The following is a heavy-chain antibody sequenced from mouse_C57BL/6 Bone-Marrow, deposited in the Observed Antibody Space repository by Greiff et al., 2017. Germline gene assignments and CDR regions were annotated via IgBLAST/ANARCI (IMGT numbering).Heavy chain of an antibody. V-gene: IGHV1-81*01. CDR1: GYTFTSYG. Sequence: QVQLQQSGAELARPGASVKLSCKASGYTFTSYGISWVKQRTGQGLEWIGEIYPRSGNTYYNEKFKGKATLTADKSSSTAYMELRRLTSEDSAVYFCARRPLFYYDYDVGAMDYWGKGTSVTVSS. CDR3: ARRPLFYYDYDVGAMDY. CDR2: IYPRSGNT. J-gene: IGHJ4*01. D-gene: IGHD2-4*01.